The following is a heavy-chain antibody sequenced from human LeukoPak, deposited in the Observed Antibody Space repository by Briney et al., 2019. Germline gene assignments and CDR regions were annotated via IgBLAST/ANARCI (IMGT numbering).Heavy chain of an antibody. CDR3: VRDTSIIVGPRLDY. J-gene: IGHJ4*02. Sequence: GGSLRLSCSASGFSFSSYWMSWVRQAPGKGLKWVAIIQQDGGIKDYVDSVKGRFTISRDNADNSLYLQMDGLRVEDTAIYYCVRDTSIIVGPRLDYWGQGTLVTVSS. V-gene: IGHV3-7*01. CDR2: IQQDGGIK. CDR1: GFSFSSYW. D-gene: IGHD1-26*01.